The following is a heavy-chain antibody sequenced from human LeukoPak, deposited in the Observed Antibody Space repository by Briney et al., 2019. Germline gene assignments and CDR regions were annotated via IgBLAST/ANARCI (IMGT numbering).Heavy chain of an antibody. D-gene: IGHD3-3*01. Sequence: GGSLRLSCAASGFTFSSYAMSWVRQAPGKGLEWVSAISGSGGSTYYADSVRGRFTISRDNSKNTLYLQMNSLRAEDTAVYYCAKAGYDFWSGYSTQINWFDPWGQGTLVTVSS. J-gene: IGHJ5*02. V-gene: IGHV3-23*01. CDR1: GFTFSSYA. CDR2: ISGSGGST. CDR3: AKAGYDFWSGYSTQINWFDP.